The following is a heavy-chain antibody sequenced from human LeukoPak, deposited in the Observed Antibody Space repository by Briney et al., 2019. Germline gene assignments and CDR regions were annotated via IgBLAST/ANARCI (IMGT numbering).Heavy chain of an antibody. Sequence: GGSLRLSCAASGFIFSAYEMNWVRQAPGKGLEWVSYISSSGSTIYYADSVKGRFTISRDNAKKSLYLQMNSLRAEDTAVYYCARVYSSGWSYWGQGTLATVSS. J-gene: IGHJ4*02. V-gene: IGHV3-48*03. CDR1: GFIFSAYE. CDR2: ISSSGSTI. D-gene: IGHD6-19*01. CDR3: ARVYSSGWSY.